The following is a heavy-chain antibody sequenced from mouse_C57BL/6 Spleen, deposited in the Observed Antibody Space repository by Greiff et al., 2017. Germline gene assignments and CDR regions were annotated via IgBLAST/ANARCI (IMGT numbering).Heavy chain of an antibody. CDR2: IYPSDSET. J-gene: IGHJ2*01. Sequence: QVQLQQSGAELVRPGSSVKLSCKASGYTFTSYWMDWVKQRPGQGLEWIGNIYPSDSETHYNQKFKDKATLTVDKSSSTAYMQLSSLTSEDSAVYYCARHYYGYYFDYWGQGTTLTVSS. CDR3: ARHYYGYYFDY. V-gene: IGHV1-61*01. CDR1: GYTFTSYW. D-gene: IGHD1-1*01.